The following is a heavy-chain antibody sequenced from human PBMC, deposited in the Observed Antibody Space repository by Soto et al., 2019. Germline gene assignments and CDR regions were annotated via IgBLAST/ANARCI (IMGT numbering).Heavy chain of an antibody. V-gene: IGHV1-18*04. CDR3: AREGVAVAGFDYYYGIDV. CDR2: ISAYNGNT. CDR1: GYTFTSYG. Sequence: QVQLVQSGAEVKKPGASVKVSCKASGYTFTSYGISWVRQAPGQGLEWMGWISAYNGNTNYAQKLQGRVTMTTDTSTSKAYMELRSLRDDDTAVYYCAREGVAVAGFDYYYGIDVWGQGTTVTVSS. J-gene: IGHJ6*02. D-gene: IGHD6-19*01.